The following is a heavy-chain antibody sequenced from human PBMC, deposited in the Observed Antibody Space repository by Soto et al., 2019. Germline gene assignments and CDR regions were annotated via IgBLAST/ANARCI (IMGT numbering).Heavy chain of an antibody. J-gene: IGHJ6*02. D-gene: IGHD1-1*01. Sequence: PSETLSLTCTVSDGSISGGVYYLSWIRQHPGKGLEWIGYIYYSGSTYYNPSLKSRVTISVDTSKNQFSLKLSSVTAADTAVYYCARDRNQYGMDVWGQGTTVTVSS. CDR3: ARDRNQYGMDV. V-gene: IGHV4-31*03. CDR1: DGSISGGVYY. CDR2: IYYSGST.